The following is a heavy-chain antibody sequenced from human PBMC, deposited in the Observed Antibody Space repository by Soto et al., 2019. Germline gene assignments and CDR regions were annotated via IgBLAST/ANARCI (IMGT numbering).Heavy chain of an antibody. D-gene: IGHD3-3*01. CDR2: ISYDGSNK. V-gene: IGHV3-30*03. CDR3: ARETTIFGVVILFDY. J-gene: IGHJ4*02. CDR1: GFTFSSYG. Sequence: GGSLRLSCAASGFTFSSYGMHWVRQARGKGLEWVAVISYDGSNKYYADSVKGRFTISRDNSKNTLYLQMNGLRAEDTAVYYCARETTIFGVVILFDYWGQGTVVTVSS.